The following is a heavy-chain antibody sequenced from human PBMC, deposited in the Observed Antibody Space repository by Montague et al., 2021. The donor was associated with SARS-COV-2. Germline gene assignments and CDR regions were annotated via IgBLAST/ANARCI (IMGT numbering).Heavy chain of an antibody. Sequence: SETLSLTCTVSGDSMNNYYCSWIRQPPGKGKELIGYSNYSGSTHXNHPLQSRVTLSKDTAKNQFSLRLTSVTAADTAMYFCARAPIYRSSWYAYFDYWGQGTLVTVSS. D-gene: IGHD6-13*01. CDR3: ARAPIYRSSWYAYFDY. V-gene: IGHV4-59*01. CDR1: GDSMNNYY. CDR2: SNYSGST. J-gene: IGHJ4*02.